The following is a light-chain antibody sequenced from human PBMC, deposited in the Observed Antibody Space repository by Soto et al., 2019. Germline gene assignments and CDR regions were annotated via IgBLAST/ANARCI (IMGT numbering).Light chain of an antibody. J-gene: IGLJ1*01. CDR1: SSDVGGFNY. CDR3: NSYTSSSTYV. Sequence: SAVTQPASVSGSPGQSITISCTGTSSDVGGFNYVSWYQQHPGKAPKLMIYDVTNRPSGVSYRFSGSKSGNTASLTISGLQAEDEADYYCNSYTSSSTYVFGTGTKVTVL. CDR2: DVT. V-gene: IGLV2-14*03.